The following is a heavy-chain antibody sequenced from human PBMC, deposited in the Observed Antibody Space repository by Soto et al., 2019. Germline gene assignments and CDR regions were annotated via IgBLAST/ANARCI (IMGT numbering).Heavy chain of an antibody. CDR3: AKDIRAAACISYWYLDL. CDR1: GFTFDDYA. J-gene: IGHJ2*01. Sequence: EVQLVESGGGLVQPGRCLRLSCAASGFTFDDYAMHWVRQAPGKGLEWVSGISWNSGSIGYADSVKGRFTISRDNAKNSLTLQMNSLRAEDTALYYCAKDIRAAACISYWYLDLWGRGTLVTVSS. V-gene: IGHV3-9*01. D-gene: IGHD6-13*01. CDR2: ISWNSGSI.